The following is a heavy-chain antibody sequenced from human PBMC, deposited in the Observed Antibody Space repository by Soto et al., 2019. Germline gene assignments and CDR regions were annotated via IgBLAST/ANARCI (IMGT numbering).Heavy chain of an antibody. Sequence: EVPLVESGGGLVQPGGSLRLSCAASGFTLSSYDIHWVRQATGEGLAWVSGIGSGGDTHYADSVKGRFSISREDGKNSLYLQMNNLRVGDTAVYYCTRKTPPTGMEVWCQGATVTVSS. CDR1: GFTLSSYD. D-gene: IGHD3-9*01. J-gene: IGHJ6*02. V-gene: IGHV3-13*01. CDR2: IGSGGDT. CDR3: TRKTPPTGMEV.